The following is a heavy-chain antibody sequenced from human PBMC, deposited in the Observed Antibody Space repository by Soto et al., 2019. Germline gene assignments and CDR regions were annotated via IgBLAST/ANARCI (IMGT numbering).Heavy chain of an antibody. CDR3: ARGNGDVITDTAITRRTWFDP. J-gene: IGHJ5*02. V-gene: IGHV4-59*01. Sequence: PSETLSLTCTVSGGSISSYYWSWTRQPPGKGLEWIGYIYYSGSTNYNPSLKSRVTISVDTSKNQFSLKLSSVTAADTAVYYCARGNGDVITDTAITRRTWFDPWGQGTLVTVSS. CDR2: IYYSGST. D-gene: IGHD5-18*01. CDR1: GGSISSYY.